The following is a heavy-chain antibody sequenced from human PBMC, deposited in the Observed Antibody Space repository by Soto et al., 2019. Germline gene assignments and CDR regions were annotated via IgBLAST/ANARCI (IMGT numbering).Heavy chain of an antibody. D-gene: IGHD5-12*01. V-gene: IGHV4-39*01. J-gene: IGHJ4*02. CDR1: GGSISDDTYY. CDR2: IFHSGTS. CDR3: ARRIVATETFDD. Sequence: SETLSLTCTVSGGSISDDTYYWGWIRQPPGKGLEWIGSIFHSGTSSYNPSLKSRVTMSVDTSKKQLSLRLTSVTAADTAVYYCARRIVATETFDDWGQGTLVTVSS.